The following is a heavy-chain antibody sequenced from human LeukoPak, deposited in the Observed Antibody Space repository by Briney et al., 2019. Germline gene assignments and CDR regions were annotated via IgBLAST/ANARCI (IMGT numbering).Heavy chain of an antibody. D-gene: IGHD3-22*01. CDR2: IYYSGST. J-gene: IGHJ3*02. Sequence: SETLSLTCTISGGSISTTSYYWSWIRQPPGKGLEWIGYIYYSGSTYYNPSLKSRVTISVDASKNQFSLKLSSVTAADTAVYYCARVDSSLLHAFDIWGQGTMVTVSS. CDR3: ARVDSSLLHAFDI. CDR1: GGSISTTSYY. V-gene: IGHV4-30-4*08.